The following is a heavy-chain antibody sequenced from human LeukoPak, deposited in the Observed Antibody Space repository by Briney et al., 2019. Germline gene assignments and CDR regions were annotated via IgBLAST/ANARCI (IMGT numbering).Heavy chain of an antibody. CDR2: INSDGSST. V-gene: IGHV3-74*01. D-gene: IGHD5-18*01. CDR3: ARPTGYSYGDDAFDI. Sequence: GGSLRLSCAASGFTFSSYWMHWVRHAPGKGLVWVSRINSDGSSTSYADSVKGRFTISRDNAKNTLYLQMNSLRAEDTAVYYCARPTGYSYGDDAFDIWGQGTMVTVSS. CDR1: GFTFSSYW. J-gene: IGHJ3*02.